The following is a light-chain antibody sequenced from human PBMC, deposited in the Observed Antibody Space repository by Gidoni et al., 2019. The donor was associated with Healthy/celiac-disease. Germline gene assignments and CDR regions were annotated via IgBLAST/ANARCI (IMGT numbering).Light chain of an antibody. CDR2: AAS. V-gene: IGKV1-39*01. CDR1: QSISSY. Sequence: DIQTTQSPYSLSASVGDRVTITCRASQSISSYLNWYQQKPGQAPKLLIYAASSLQSGVPSRFSGSGSGTDFTLTISSLQPEDFATYYCQQSYSTPYTFGQGTKLEIK. J-gene: IGKJ2*01. CDR3: QQSYSTPYT.